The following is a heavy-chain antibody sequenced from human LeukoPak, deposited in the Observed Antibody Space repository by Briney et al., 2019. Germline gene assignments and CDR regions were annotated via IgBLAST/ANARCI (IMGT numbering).Heavy chain of an antibody. V-gene: IGHV4-59*08. J-gene: IGHJ4*02. Sequence: PSETLSLTCTVSGGSISTYYWSWIRQPPGKGLEWIGYLYYNGRTNYNPSLKSRVTLSLDTSKNQFSLKLSSVTAADTAVYYCARTSVIARNDYWGQGTLVTVSS. CDR1: GGSISTYY. D-gene: IGHD2/OR15-2a*01. CDR2: LYYNGRT. CDR3: ARTSVIARNDY.